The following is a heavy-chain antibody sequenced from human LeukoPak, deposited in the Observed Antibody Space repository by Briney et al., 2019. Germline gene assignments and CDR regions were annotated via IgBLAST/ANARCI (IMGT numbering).Heavy chain of an antibody. CDR1: GGSISSYY. CDR3: ARSRTTYYYYYMNV. D-gene: IGHD4-17*01. V-gene: IGHV4-59*01. J-gene: IGHJ6*03. CDR2: IYYSGST. Sequence: SETLSLTCTVSGGSISSYYWSWIRQPPGKGLEWIGYIYYSGSTNYNPSLKSRVTISVDTSKNQFSLKLSSVTAADTAVYYCARSRTTYYYYYMNVWGKGTTVTVSS.